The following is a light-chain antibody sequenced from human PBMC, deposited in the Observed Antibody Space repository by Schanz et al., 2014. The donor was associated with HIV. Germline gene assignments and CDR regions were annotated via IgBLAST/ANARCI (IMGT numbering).Light chain of an antibody. CDR1: SSNIGSNT. Sequence: QSVLTQPPSASGTPGQRVTISCSGSSSNIGSNTVNWYQQLPGTAPKLLIYSNNQRPSGVPDRFSGSKSGTSASLAISGLQSDDEADYYCQASDTRLSAVFGTGTKLTVL. CDR3: QASDTRLSAV. CDR2: SNN. J-gene: IGLJ1*01. V-gene: IGLV1-44*01.